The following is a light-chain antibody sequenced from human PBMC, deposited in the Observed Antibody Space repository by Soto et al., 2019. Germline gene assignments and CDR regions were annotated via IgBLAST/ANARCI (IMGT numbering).Light chain of an antibody. CDR3: QQTYSTPYT. Sequence: DIQMTQSPSSLSASVGDSVTITCRASQTITYSLKWYQQKPGKAPKLLIYATSSLQGGVPSRFSGSGSGTDFTLTISSLQPEDFATYYCQQTYSTPYTFGQGTKLEIK. J-gene: IGKJ2*01. V-gene: IGKV1-39*01. CDR2: ATS. CDR1: QTITYS.